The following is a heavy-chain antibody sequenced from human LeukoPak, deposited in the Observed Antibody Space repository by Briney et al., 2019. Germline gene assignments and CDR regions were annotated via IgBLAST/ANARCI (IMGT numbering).Heavy chain of an antibody. Sequence: SETLSLTCAVYGGSFSGYYWSWIRQPPGKGLEWIGEINHSGSTNYNPSLKSRVTISVDTSKNQFSLKLSSVTAADTAVYYCARGRRYYDSSGYRRLYYYYYMDVWGKGTTVTVSS. V-gene: IGHV4-34*01. CDR1: GGSFSGYY. CDR3: ARGRRYYDSSGYRRLYYYYYMDV. D-gene: IGHD3-22*01. J-gene: IGHJ6*03. CDR2: INHSGST.